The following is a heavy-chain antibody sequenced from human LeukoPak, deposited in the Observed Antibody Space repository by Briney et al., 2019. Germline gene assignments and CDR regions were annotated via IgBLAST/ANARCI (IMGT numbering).Heavy chain of an antibody. J-gene: IGHJ4*02. Sequence: GGSLRPSCAASGFTFSSYAMSWVRQAPGKGLEWVSAISGSGGSTYYADSVKGRFTISRDNSKNTLYLQMNSLRAEDTAVYYCAKDFIVVVVAATRLDYWGQGTLVTVSS. D-gene: IGHD2-15*01. CDR3: AKDFIVVVVAATRLDY. V-gene: IGHV3-23*01. CDR2: ISGSGGST. CDR1: GFTFSSYA.